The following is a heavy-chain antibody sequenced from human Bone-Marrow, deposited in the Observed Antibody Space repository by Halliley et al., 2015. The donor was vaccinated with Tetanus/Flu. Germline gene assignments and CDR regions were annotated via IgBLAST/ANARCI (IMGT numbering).Heavy chain of an antibody. J-gene: IGHJ3*01. CDR3: ARRNVDAFDV. CDR2: IYQSGET. V-gene: IGHV4-4*02. Sequence: GGIGEIYQSGETSYNPSLKSRVPISVAKPKSQFSLNLSSVTAADTAVYYCARRNVDAFDVWGQGTMVSVSS.